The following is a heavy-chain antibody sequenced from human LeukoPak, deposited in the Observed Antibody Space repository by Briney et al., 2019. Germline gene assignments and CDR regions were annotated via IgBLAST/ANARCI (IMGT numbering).Heavy chain of an antibody. CDR1: GFTFSSYS. Sequence: PGGSLRLSCAASGFTFSSYSMNWVRQAPGKGLEWVSPISSSSSYIYYADSVKGRFTISRDNAKNSLYLQMNSLRAEDTAVYYCARGFDKIRANTFDPWGQGTLVTVFS. V-gene: IGHV3-21*01. CDR2: ISSSSSYI. J-gene: IGHJ5*02. D-gene: IGHD3-3*02. CDR3: ARGFDKIRANTFDP.